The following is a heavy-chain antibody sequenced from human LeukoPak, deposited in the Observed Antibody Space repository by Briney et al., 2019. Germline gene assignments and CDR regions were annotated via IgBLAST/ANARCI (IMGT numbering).Heavy chain of an antibody. CDR3: ARPGGRSGWKTFDY. CDR1: GGSFSSYY. J-gene: IGHJ4*02. V-gene: IGHV4-59*08. D-gene: IGHD6-19*01. CDR2: IYYSGST. Sequence: SETLSLTCAVYGGSFSSYYWSWIRQPPGKGLEWIGYIYYSGSTNYNPSLKSRVTISVDTSKNQFSLKLSSVTAADTAVYYCARPGGRSGWKTFDYWGQGTLVTVSS.